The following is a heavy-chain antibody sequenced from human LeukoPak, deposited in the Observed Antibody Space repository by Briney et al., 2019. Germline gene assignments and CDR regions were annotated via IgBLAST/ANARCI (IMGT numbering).Heavy chain of an antibody. V-gene: IGHV3-23*01. J-gene: IGHJ4*02. CDR1: GFTSGIYA. CDR3: GKEVERHFDLKY. Sequence: GGSLRLSCAASGFTSGIYAVSWVRQAPGKGLEWVSAFSGGGDSHYADSVKGRFTISRDNSKKILYLQMNSLRAEDTAVYYCGKEVERHFDLKYWGQGTLVTVSS. CDR2: FSGGGDS.